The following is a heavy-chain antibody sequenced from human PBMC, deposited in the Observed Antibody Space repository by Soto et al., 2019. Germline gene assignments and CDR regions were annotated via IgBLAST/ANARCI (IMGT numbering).Heavy chain of an antibody. Sequence: GGSLRLSCAASGFTFSSYAMHWVRQAPGKGLEWVAVISYDGSNKYYADSVKGRFTISRDNSKNTLYLQMNSLRAEDTAVYYCAKGYYDFADNWFDPWGQGTLVTVSS. CDR1: GFTFSSYA. V-gene: IGHV3-30*04. CDR2: ISYDGSNK. D-gene: IGHD3-3*01. CDR3: AKGYYDFADNWFDP. J-gene: IGHJ5*02.